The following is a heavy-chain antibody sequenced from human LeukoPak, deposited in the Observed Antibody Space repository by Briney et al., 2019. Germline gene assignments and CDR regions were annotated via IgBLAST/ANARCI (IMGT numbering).Heavy chain of an antibody. CDR2: ISAYNGNT. Sequence: ASVKVSCKASGYTFTNYGISWVRQAPGQGLEWMGWISAYNGNTKHTQNFQDRVTMTTDTSTSTAYMELRSLRSDDTAVYYCARDPDYWGQGTLVTVPS. V-gene: IGHV1-18*01. CDR3: ARDPDY. J-gene: IGHJ4*02. CDR1: GYTFTNYG.